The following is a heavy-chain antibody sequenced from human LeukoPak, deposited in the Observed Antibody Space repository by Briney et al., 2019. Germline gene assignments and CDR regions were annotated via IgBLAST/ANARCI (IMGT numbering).Heavy chain of an antibody. CDR3: ARVGRVGSYYYGMDV. D-gene: IGHD3-10*01. J-gene: IGHJ6*02. V-gene: IGHV5-51*01. CDR2: IFPGDSDA. CDR1: GYIFKNHW. Sequence: GESLKISCQGAGYIFKNHWIGWVRQTPERVLEWMAIIFPGDSDARYSPSFQGQVTISADKSISTAYLQWSSLKASDTAMYYCARVGRVGSYYYGMDVWGQGTTVTVSS.